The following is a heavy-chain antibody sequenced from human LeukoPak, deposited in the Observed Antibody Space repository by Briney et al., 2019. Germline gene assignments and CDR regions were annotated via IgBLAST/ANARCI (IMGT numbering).Heavy chain of an antibody. CDR1: GFTFSSYA. CDR3: AKDRSSRYDFWSGSFSHYYYYYMDV. Sequence: GGSLRLSCAASGFTFSSYAMSWVRQAPGKGLEWVSAISGGSADYADSVKGRFSISIDNSKNTLYLQMNSLRAEDTAVYYCAKDRSSRYDFWSGSFSHYYYYYMDVWGKGTTVTVSS. D-gene: IGHD3-3*01. CDR2: ISGGSA. V-gene: IGHV3-23*01. J-gene: IGHJ6*03.